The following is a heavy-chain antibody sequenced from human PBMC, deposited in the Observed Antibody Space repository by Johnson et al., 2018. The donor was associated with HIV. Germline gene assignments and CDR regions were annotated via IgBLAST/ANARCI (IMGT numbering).Heavy chain of an antibody. V-gene: IGHV3-7*01. CDR3: AREVDGFDI. CDR2: IKQDGSEK. CDR1: GFAFSSYD. Sequence: VRLVESGGGLIQPGGSLRLSCAASGFAFSSYDMHWVRQAPGKGLEWVANIKQDGSEKYYVDSVKGRFTISRDNAKNSLYLQMNSLRAEDTAVYYCAREVDGFDIWGQGTMVTVSS. J-gene: IGHJ3*02.